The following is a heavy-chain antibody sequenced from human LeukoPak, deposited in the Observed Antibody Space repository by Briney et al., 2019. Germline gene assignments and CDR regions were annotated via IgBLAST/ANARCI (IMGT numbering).Heavy chain of an antibody. CDR2: ISARGGTT. Sequence: GGSLSLSCAASGFTFSTYAMSWVRQAPGKGLDWVSDISARGGTTYHADSVKGRFTISRDNSKNTLHLQMNSLRAEDTAVYYCARHVSDYYYDKYYFDCWGHGTLVTVSS. J-gene: IGHJ4*01. D-gene: IGHD3-22*01. V-gene: IGHV3-23*01. CDR3: ARHVSDYYYDKYYFDC. CDR1: GFTFSTYA.